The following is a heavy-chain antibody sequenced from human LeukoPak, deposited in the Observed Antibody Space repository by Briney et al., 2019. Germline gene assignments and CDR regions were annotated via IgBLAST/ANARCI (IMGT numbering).Heavy chain of an antibody. CDR2: IIPIFGTA. CDR3: ARVGYYYDSSGYYYKDYFDY. CDR1: GGTFSSYA. V-gene: IGHV1-69*05. Sequence: ASVKVSCKASGGTFSSYAISWVRQAPGQGLEWMGGIIPIFGTANYAQKLQGRVTMTTDTSTSTAYMELRSLRSDDTAVYYCARVGYYYDSSGYYYKDYFDYWGQGTLVTVSS. J-gene: IGHJ4*02. D-gene: IGHD3-22*01.